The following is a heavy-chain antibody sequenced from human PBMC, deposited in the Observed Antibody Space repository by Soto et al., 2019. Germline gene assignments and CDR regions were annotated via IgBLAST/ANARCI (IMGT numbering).Heavy chain of an antibody. D-gene: IGHD3-10*01. CDR2: IPPIFGTA. V-gene: IGHV1-69*06. CDR3: ARAFGGIEY. J-gene: IGHJ4*02. CDR1: GGTFSSYG. Sequence: QGQLVQSGAEVKKPGSSVKVSCKASGGTFSSYGVSWVRQAPGQGLEWMGGIPPIFGTATYAQKFQGRVTITADKSTGTADMELSSLSSQDTAVYYCARAFGGIEYWCQGTQVTGSS.